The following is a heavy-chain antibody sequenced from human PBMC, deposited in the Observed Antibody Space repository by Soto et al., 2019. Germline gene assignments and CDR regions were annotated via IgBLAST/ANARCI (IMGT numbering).Heavy chain of an antibody. Sequence: ASVKVSCKASGYTFTSYGISWVRQAPGQGLEWMGWISVYNGNTNYAQNLQGRVTMTTDTSTSTAYMELRSLRSDDTAVYYCARVTGSCSSTSCSYYYYYYGMDVWGQGTTVTVSS. CDR3: ARVTGSCSSTSCSYYYYYYGMDV. D-gene: IGHD2-2*01. V-gene: IGHV1-18*01. CDR1: GYTFTSYG. CDR2: ISVYNGNT. J-gene: IGHJ6*02.